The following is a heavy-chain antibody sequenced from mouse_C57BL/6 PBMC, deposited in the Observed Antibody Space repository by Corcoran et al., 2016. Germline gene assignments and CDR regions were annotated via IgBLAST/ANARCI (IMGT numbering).Heavy chain of an antibody. J-gene: IGHJ3*01. V-gene: IGHV3-6*01. D-gene: IGHD2-4*01. CDR1: GYSITSGYY. Sequence: DVQLQESGPGLVKPSQSLSLTCSVTGYSITSGYYWNWIRQFPGNKLEWMGYISYDGSNNYNPSLKNRISITRDTSKNQFFLKLNSVTTEDTATYFCARDDYAGAYWGQGTLVTVSA. CDR2: ISYDGSN. CDR3: ARDDYAGAY.